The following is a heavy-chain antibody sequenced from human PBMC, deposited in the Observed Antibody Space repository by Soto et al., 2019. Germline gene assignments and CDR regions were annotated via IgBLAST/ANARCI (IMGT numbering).Heavy chain of an antibody. CDR1: GGTFSSYA. CDR2: IIPIFGTA. J-gene: IGHJ5*02. D-gene: IGHD3-9*01. Sequence: QVQLVQSGAEVKKPGSSVKVSCKASGGTFSSYAISWVRQAPGQGLEWMGGIIPIFGTANYAQKFQGRVTITADKSTSTAYMELSSLRSEDTALYYCARDSPDYDILTGYHPAWFDPWGQGTLVTVSS. CDR3: ARDSPDYDILTGYHPAWFDP. V-gene: IGHV1-69*06.